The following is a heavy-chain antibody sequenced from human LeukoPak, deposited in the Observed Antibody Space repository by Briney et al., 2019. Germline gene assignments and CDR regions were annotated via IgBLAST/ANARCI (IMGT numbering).Heavy chain of an antibody. V-gene: IGHV4-38-2*02. CDR2: IYHSGRT. J-gene: IGHJ4*02. CDR1: GYSISSGYY. CDR3: ARASYSYDINGWVPFDY. Sequence: SETLSLTCTVSGYSISSGYYWGWIRQPPGKGLEWIGSIYHSGRTSYNPSLRSRVTISVDTSKNKFSLKLSSVTAADTAVYYCARASYSYDINGWVPFDYWGQGTLVTVSS. D-gene: IGHD3-22*01.